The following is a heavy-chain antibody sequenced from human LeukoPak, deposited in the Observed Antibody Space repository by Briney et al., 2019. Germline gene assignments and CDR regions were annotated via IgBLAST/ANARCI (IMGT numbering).Heavy chain of an antibody. V-gene: IGHV4-31*03. Sequence: SETLSLTCTVSGGSISSGGYYWSWIRQHPGKGLEWIGYIYYSGSTYYNPSLKSRVTISVDTSKNQFSLKLSSVTAADTAVYYCARVGNRVFRGVIITEGFDYWGQGTLVTVSS. CDR3: ARVGNRVFRGVIITEGFDY. CDR1: GGSISSGGYY. CDR2: IYYSGST. D-gene: IGHD3-10*01. J-gene: IGHJ4*02.